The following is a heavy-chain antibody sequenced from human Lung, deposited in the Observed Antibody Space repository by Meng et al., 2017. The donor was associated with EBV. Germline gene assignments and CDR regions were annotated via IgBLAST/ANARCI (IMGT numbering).Heavy chain of an antibody. CDR3: ARGATSVFDL. Sequence: QVQLQQSGPRMVPPSQTPPTTFVIAGDSVSSSRAAWTWIRQSPSRGLEWLGRTYYRSKWYNDYAVFVKSRITINPDTSKNQFSLQLNSVTPEDTAVYYCARGATSVFDLWGRGTLVTVSS. J-gene: IGHJ2*01. V-gene: IGHV6-1*01. CDR2: TYYRSKWYN. CDR1: GDSVSSSRAA.